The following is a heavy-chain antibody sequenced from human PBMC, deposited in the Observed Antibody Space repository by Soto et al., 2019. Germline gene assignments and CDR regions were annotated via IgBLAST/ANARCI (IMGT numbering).Heavy chain of an antibody. CDR1: GYRFTSYV. CDR2: ISAHNGNT. D-gene: IGHD4-17*01. Sequence: QAHLVQSGPEVKKPWASVKVSCKGSGYRFTSYVIAWVRQAPGQGLEWMGWISAHNGNTEYAQKFQGRVTVTRDTSTSTTYLELRSLRSDDTALYYCARGRYGDYWGQGALVTVSS. CDR3: ARGRYGDY. J-gene: IGHJ4*02. V-gene: IGHV1-18*01.